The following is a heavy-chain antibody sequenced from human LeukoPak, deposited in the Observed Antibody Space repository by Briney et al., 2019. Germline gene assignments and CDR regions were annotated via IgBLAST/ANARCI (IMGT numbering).Heavy chain of an antibody. CDR1: GGTFRSYA. CDR3: AAQAVDGSGTIDY. V-gene: IGHV1-69*13. J-gene: IGHJ4*02. CDR2: IIPMFGIA. Sequence: SVKVSCKASGGTFRSYAISWVRQAPGQGLEWMGGIIPMFGIANHAQNFQGRVTITADESTSTAYMELSSLRSEDTAVYYCAAQAVDGSGTIDYWGQGTLVTVSS. D-gene: IGHD3-10*01.